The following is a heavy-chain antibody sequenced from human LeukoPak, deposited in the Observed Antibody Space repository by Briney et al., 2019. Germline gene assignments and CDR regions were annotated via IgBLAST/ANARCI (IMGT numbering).Heavy chain of an antibody. CDR2: ISSSSSYI. CDR3: ARGSVSGTYYMDV. Sequence: GGSLRLSCAASGFTFSSYSMNWVRQAPGKGLEWASSISSSSSYIYYADSVKGRFTISRDNAKNSLYLQMNSLRAEDTAVYYCARGSVSGTYYMDVWGKGTTVTVSS. J-gene: IGHJ6*03. V-gene: IGHV3-21*01. CDR1: GFTFSSYS. D-gene: IGHD6-19*01.